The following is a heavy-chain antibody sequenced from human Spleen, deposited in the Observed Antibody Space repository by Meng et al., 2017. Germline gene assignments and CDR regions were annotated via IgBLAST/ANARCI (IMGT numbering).Heavy chain of an antibody. CDR2: ISSGGTTI. CDR3: ARFSGSYSILDAFDI. V-gene: IGHV3-11*04. J-gene: IGHJ3*02. CDR1: GGSISSYY. Sequence: LSLTCTVSGGSISSYYWSWIRQAPGKGLEWISYISSGGTTIYYADSVKGRFTISRDNAKNSLFLQMNSLRAEDTAVYYCARFSGSYSILDAFDIWGQGTMVTVSS. D-gene: IGHD1-26*01.